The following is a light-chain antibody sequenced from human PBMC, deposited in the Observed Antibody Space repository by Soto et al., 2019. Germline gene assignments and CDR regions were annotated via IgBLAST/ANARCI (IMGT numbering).Light chain of an antibody. CDR3: QRYNDCST. J-gene: IGKJ1*01. Sequence: DIQMTQSPSSLSASVGDRVTITCRASQGISNYLAWYQQRPGRVPTLLISAASTLQSGVPSRFSGSGSVTDFTLTITSQKPEDVATYYCQRYNDCSTFGQGTKVEI. CDR1: QGISNY. CDR2: AAS. V-gene: IGKV1-27*01.